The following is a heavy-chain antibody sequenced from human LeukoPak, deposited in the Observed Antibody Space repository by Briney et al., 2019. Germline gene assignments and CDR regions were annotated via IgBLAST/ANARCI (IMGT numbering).Heavy chain of an antibody. V-gene: IGHV4-4*07. J-gene: IGHJ4*02. D-gene: IGHD3-22*01. CDR1: GGSISSYY. CDR2: IYTSGST. CDR3: ARGEAYYYDSSGYFDY. Sequence: SETLSLTCTVSGGSISSYYWSWTRQPAGKGLEWIGRIYTSGSTNYNPSLKSRVTMSVDTSKNQFSLKLSSVTAADTAVYYCARGEAYYYDSSGYFDYWGQGTLVTVSS.